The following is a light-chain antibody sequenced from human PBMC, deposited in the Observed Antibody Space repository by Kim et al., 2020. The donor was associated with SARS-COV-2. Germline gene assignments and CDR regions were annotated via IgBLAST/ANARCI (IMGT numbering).Light chain of an antibody. Sequence: KTVTSARTRSSGGIGSNYVQGYQRRPGSAPTHVIYEDTQRPSGVPDRFSGSIDSSSNSASLTISGLKTEDEADYYCQSYDSSNPVVFGGGTQLTVL. CDR1: SGGIGSNY. CDR3: QSYDSSNPVV. CDR2: EDT. V-gene: IGLV6-57*03. J-gene: IGLJ2*01.